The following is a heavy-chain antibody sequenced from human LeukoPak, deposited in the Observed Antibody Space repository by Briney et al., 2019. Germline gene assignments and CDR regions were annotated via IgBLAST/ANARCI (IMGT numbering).Heavy chain of an antibody. CDR1: GGSFSGYY. J-gene: IGHJ4*02. CDR2: INHSGST. D-gene: IGHD1-1*01. Sequence: SETLSLTCALYGGSFSGYYWSWIRQPPGKGLEWIGEINHSGSTNYNPSLKSRVTISVDTSKNQFSLKLSSVTAADTAVYYCARPRIWNYFDYWGQGTLVTVSS. V-gene: IGHV4-34*01. CDR3: ARPRIWNYFDY.